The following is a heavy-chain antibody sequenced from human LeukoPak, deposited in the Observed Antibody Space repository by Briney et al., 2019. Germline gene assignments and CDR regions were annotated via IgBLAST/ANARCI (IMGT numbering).Heavy chain of an antibody. J-gene: IGHJ3*02. CDR2: IYSGGST. CDR3: AKDLWRSCTNGVCYKGNAFDI. Sequence: TGGSLRLSCAASGFTFSSYSMNWVRQAPGKGLEWVSVIYSGGSTYYADSVKGRFTISRDNSKNTLYLQMNSLRAEDTAVYYCAKDLWRSCTNGVCYKGNAFDIWGQGTMVTVSS. CDR1: GFTFSSYS. D-gene: IGHD2-8*01. V-gene: IGHV3-53*01.